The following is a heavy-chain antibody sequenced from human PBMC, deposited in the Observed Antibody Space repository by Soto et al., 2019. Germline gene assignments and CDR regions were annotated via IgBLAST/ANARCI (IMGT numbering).Heavy chain of an antibody. CDR2: ISGSGGST. D-gene: IGHD3-22*01. Sequence: GGSLRLSCAASGFTFSSYAMSWVRQAPGKGLEWVSAISGSGGSTYYADSVKGRFTISRDNSKNTLYLQMNSLRAEDTAVYYCAKRDFKGDSSGYYYDYWGQGTLVTVSS. V-gene: IGHV3-23*01. CDR1: GFTFSSYA. J-gene: IGHJ4*02. CDR3: AKRDFKGDSSGYYYDY.